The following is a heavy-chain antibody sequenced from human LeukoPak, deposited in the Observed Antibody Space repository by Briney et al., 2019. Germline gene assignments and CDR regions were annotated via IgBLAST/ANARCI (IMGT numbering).Heavy chain of an antibody. CDR2: ISAYNGNT. CDR1: GGTFSSYA. J-gene: IGHJ6*02. V-gene: IGHV1-18*01. Sequence: ASVKVSCKASGGTFSSYAISWVRQAPGQGLEWMGWISAYNGNTNYAQKLQGRVTMTTDTSTSTAYMELRSLRSDDTAVYYCARDLEGTYDFWSGSYYYYGMDVWGQGTTVTVPS. D-gene: IGHD3-3*01. CDR3: ARDLEGTYDFWSGSYYYYGMDV.